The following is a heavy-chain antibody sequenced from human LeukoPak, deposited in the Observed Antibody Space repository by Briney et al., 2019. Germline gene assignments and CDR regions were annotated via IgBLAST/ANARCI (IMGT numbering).Heavy chain of an antibody. CDR3: ARDYASGTPPLDY. J-gene: IGHJ4*02. Sequence: PSETLSLTCTVSGYSISSGYYWGWLRQPPGKGLEWLGSIYQSGSTYYNSALKSRVTISVDTSKNQFSLKLSSVTAADTAVYYCARDYASGTPPLDYWGQGALVTVSS. CDR1: GYSISSGYY. V-gene: IGHV4-38-2*02. D-gene: IGHD3-10*01. CDR2: IYQSGST.